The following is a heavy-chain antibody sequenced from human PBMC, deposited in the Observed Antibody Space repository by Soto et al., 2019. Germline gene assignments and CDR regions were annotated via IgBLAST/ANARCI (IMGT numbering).Heavy chain of an antibody. V-gene: IGHV3-7*05. J-gene: IGHJ3*02. CDR2: IKEDGSEK. CDR1: GFIFSSYW. CDR3: AKDMVSYYDFWSGSHDAFDI. D-gene: IGHD3-3*01. Sequence: PGGSLRLSCAASGFIFSSYWMSWVRQAPGKGLEWVANIKEDGSEKYYVDSVKGRFTISRDNAKNSLYLQMNSLRAEDTAVYYCAKDMVSYYDFWSGSHDAFDIWGQGTMVTVSS.